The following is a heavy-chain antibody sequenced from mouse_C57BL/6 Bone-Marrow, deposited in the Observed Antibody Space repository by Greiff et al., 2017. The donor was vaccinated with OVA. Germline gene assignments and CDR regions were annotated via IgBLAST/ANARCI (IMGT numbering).Heavy chain of an antibody. V-gene: IGHV5-17*01. Sequence: EVKLVESGGGLVKPGGSLKLSCAASGFTFSDYGMHWVRQAPEKGLEWVAYISSGSSTIYYADTVKGRFTISRDNAKNTLFLQMTSLRSEDTAMYYCARGTTVASSYAMDYWGQGTSVTVSS. J-gene: IGHJ4*01. D-gene: IGHD1-1*01. CDR1: GFTFSDYG. CDR2: ISSGSSTI. CDR3: ARGTTVASSYAMDY.